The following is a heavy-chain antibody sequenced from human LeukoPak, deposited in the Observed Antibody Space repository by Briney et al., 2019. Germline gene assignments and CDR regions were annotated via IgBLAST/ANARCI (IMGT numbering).Heavy chain of an antibody. CDR3: VRSDDKHSGSYSAFDH. CDR1: GFPFSTFW. J-gene: IGHJ4*02. V-gene: IGHV3-7*01. Sequence: GGSLRLSCTASGFPFSTFWMSWVRQAPGKGLEWVAYINQVGSEKYYVDSVKGRFTISRDNAKNSLYLQMNSMRAEDTAVYYCVRSDDKHSGSYSAFDHWGRGTLVTVSS. D-gene: IGHD3-10*01. CDR2: INQVGSEK.